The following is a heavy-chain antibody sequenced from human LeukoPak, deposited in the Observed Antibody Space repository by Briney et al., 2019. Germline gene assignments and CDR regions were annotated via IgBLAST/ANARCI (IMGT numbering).Heavy chain of an antibody. CDR1: GGSISSRGYY. D-gene: IGHD3-10*01. V-gene: IGHV4-39*01. Sequence: PSETLSLTCTVSGGSISSRGYYWGWIRQPPGKGLEWIGRIYYGGNTYYNSSLNSRLTISVNTSKHQFSLKLSSVTAAAPALYYCERHCGGWELFYLGRGALVTVSS. CDR2: IYYGGNT. CDR3: ERHCGGWELFY. J-gene: IGHJ4*02.